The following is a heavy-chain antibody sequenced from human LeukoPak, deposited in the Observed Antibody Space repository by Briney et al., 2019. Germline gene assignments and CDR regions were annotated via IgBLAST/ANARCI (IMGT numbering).Heavy chain of an antibody. V-gene: IGHV1-18*04. CDR2: MNPNNGRT. D-gene: IGHD3-22*01. CDR3: AREDYYDSSGSDY. Sequence: ASVKVSCKASGYIFTGNYIHWVRQAPGQGLEWMGWMNPNNGRTNYAQKLQGRVTMTTDTSTSTAYMELRSLRSDDTAVYYCAREDYYDSSGSDYWGQGTLVTVSS. CDR1: GYIFTGNY. J-gene: IGHJ4*02.